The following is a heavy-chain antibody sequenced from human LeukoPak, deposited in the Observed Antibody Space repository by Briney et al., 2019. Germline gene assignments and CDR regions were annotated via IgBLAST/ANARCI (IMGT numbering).Heavy chain of an antibody. CDR1: GFTFSSYS. D-gene: IGHD4-17*01. CDR2: ISSSSSYI. Sequence: GGSLRLSCAASGFTFSSYSMNWVRQAPGKGLEWVSSISSSSSYIYYADSVEGRFTISRDNAKNSLYLQMNSLRAEDTAVYYCARAPYGTHFDYWGQGTLVTVSS. V-gene: IGHV3-21*01. CDR3: ARAPYGTHFDY. J-gene: IGHJ4*02.